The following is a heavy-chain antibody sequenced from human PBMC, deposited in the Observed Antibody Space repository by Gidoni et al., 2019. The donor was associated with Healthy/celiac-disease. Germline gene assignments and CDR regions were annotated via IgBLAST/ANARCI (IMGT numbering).Heavy chain of an antibody. V-gene: IGHV4-4*07. CDR1: GGSISSDY. Sequence: HVQLPESRPRLVHPCETLSHTCTLSGGSISSDYWSWLQQPAGKGLEGIGRIYTRGSTNYHPPPKSRVTMSVEKSKNQFSLQLSSVTAADKAVYYCARGGILYWYFDLWGRGTLVTVSS. CDR2: IYTRGST. CDR3: ARGGILYWYFDL. J-gene: IGHJ2*01. D-gene: IGHD2-15*01.